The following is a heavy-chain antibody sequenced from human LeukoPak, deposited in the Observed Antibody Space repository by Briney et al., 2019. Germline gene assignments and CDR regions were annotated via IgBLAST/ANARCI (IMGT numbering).Heavy chain of an antibody. CDR3: ARGYDSSGYYPGWFDP. J-gene: IGHJ5*02. V-gene: IGHV4-59*08. D-gene: IGHD3-22*01. Sequence: SETLSLTCTVSGGSISSYYWSWIRQPPGKGLEWIGYIYYSGSTNYNPSLKSRVTISVDTSKNQSSLKLSSVTAADTAVYYCARGYDSSGYYPGWFDPWGQGTLVTVSS. CDR1: GGSISSYY. CDR2: IYYSGST.